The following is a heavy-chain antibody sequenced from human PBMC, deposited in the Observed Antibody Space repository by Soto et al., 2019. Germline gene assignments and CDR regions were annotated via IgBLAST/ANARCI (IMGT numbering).Heavy chain of an antibody. D-gene: IGHD4-4*01. J-gene: IGHJ4*02. Sequence: GESLKISCKGSGYSFTIYWISWVRQMPGKGLEWMGRIDPSDSYTNYSPSFQGHVTISADKSISTAYLQWSSLKASDTAMYYCAHHTGTTVTEFDYWGQGTLVTVSS. CDR1: GYSFTIYW. CDR2: IDPSDSYT. V-gene: IGHV5-10-1*01. CDR3: AHHTGTTVTEFDY.